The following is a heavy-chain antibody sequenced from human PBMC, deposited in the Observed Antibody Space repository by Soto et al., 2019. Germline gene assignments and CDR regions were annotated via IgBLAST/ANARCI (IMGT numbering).Heavy chain of an antibody. CDR2: INAGNGNT. D-gene: IGHD1-26*01. CDR3: ARDDLYSGSSEGH. J-gene: IGHJ4*02. V-gene: IGHV1-3*01. Sequence: QVHLVQSGAEVKKPGASVKVSCRTSGYTFTSYAMNWVRQAPGQRPEWMGWINAGNGNTKYSQKFQGRVTIMRDTSASTAYMELSSLRXEXXXVXXXARDDLYSGSSEGHWGQGTLVTVSS. CDR1: GYTFTSYA.